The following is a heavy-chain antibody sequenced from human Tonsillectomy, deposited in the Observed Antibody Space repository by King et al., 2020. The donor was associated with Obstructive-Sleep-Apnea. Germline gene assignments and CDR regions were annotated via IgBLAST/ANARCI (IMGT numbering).Heavy chain of an antibody. V-gene: IGHV3-23*04. CDR3: AREVNYYDSSGYYFDY. D-gene: IGHD3-22*01. J-gene: IGHJ4*02. CDR1: GFTFSSYA. CDR2: ISGSGGST. Sequence: VQLVESGGGLVQPGGSLRLSCAASGFTFSSYAMSWVRQAPGKGLEWVSAISGSGGSTYYADSVKGRFTISRDNSKNTLYLQMNSLRAEDTAVYYCAREVNYYDSSGYYFDYWGPGTLVTVSP.